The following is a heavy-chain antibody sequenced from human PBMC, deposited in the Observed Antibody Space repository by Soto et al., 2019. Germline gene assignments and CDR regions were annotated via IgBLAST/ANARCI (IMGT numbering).Heavy chain of an antibody. V-gene: IGHV1-3*01. CDR1: GYTFTNYA. J-gene: IGHJ4*02. CDR2: INAANGNR. D-gene: IGHD3-10*01. Sequence: QVQLVQSGAEAKKPGASVKVSCKAFGYTFTNYALHWVRQAPGQRLEWMGWINAANGNRKYSQNFQGRITITSDTSATTDYMGLSSLRSEDTAVYYCAIDRVTMVRVVLIMHYWGQGTLVTVSS. CDR3: AIDRVTMVRVVLIMHY.